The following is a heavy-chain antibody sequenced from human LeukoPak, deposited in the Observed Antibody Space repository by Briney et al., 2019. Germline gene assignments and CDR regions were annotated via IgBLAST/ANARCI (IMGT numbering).Heavy chain of an antibody. CDR2: ISNSGSII. CDR3: ARGPSVGSGWSPDY. Sequence: GGSLRLSCTGSGFTFSDYEMNWVRQAPGKGLEWISFISNSGSIIYYADSVKGRFTISRDNAKNSLFLQMHSLRAEDTAVYYCARGPSVGSGWSPDYWGQGTLVTVSS. CDR1: GFTFSDYE. V-gene: IGHV3-48*03. D-gene: IGHD6-19*01. J-gene: IGHJ4*02.